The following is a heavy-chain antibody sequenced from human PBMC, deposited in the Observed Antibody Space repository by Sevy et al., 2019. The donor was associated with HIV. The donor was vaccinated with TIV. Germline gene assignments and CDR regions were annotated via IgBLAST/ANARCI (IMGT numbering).Heavy chain of an antibody. CDR1: GYTLNEFS. CDR3: ATTKDYYDSSGYPFDY. V-gene: IGHV1-24*01. Sequence: ASVKVSCKVSGYTLNEFSMHWVRQAPGKGLEWMTTFEPEDGDPEDGKTIYAQKFLGRVTVTEDTSTDTAYMELSSLRSEDTAVYYCATTKDYYDSSGYPFDYWGQGTLVTVSS. D-gene: IGHD3-22*01. J-gene: IGHJ4*02. CDR2: FEPEDGDPEDGKT.